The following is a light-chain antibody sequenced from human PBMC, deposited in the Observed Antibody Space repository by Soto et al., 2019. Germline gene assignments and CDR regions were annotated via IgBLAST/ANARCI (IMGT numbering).Light chain of an antibody. CDR1: QSAPSSN. J-gene: IGKJ3*01. CDR3: QHYGT. V-gene: IGKV3-20*01. Sequence: ETALTQSPGTLSLSPGDRVTLSCRFGQSAPSSNLAWYQQKPGQAPRLLIYGASSRATGIPHRFSDSGSGTDFTLTVSRLEPEDFAVYFCQHYGTFGPGTKVDLK. CDR2: GAS.